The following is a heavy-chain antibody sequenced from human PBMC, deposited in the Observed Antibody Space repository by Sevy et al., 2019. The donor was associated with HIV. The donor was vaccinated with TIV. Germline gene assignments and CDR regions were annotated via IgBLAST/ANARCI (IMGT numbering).Heavy chain of an antibody. D-gene: IGHD2-15*01. CDR1: GFTFSSYA. Sequence: GGSLRLSCAASGFTFSSYAMSWVRQAPGKGLEWVSAISGSGGGTYYEDSVKGRFTISRDNSKNTLYLQMNSLRAEDTAVYYCAKDVVVVAAKFYYFDYWGQGTLVTVSS. CDR2: ISGSGGGT. V-gene: IGHV3-23*01. CDR3: AKDVVVVAAKFYYFDY. J-gene: IGHJ4*02.